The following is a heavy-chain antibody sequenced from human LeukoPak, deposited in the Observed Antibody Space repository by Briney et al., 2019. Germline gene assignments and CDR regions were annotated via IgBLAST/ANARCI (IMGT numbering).Heavy chain of an antibody. CDR2: IWYDGSNK. V-gene: IGHV3-33*01. D-gene: IGHD3-22*01. J-gene: IGHJ3*02. Sequence: PGGSLRLSCAASGFTFSNYGMHWVRQAPGKGLEWVAVIWYDGSNKYYADSVKGRFTISRDNSKNTLYLQMNSLRAEDTAVYYCARDLYDSSESAFDIWGQGTMVTVSS. CDR1: GFTFSNYG. CDR3: ARDLYDSSESAFDI.